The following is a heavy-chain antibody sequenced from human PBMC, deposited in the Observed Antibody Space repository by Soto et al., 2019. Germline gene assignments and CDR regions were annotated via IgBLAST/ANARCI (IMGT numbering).Heavy chain of an antibody. J-gene: IGHJ3*02. Sequence: SGGAPRLSCAASGFTFSDHYMDWVRQAPGKGLEWVGRTRNKANSYTTEYAASVKGRFTISRDDSKNSLYLQMNSLKTEDTAVYYCARDLSSWGAFDIWGQGTMVTVSS. V-gene: IGHV3-72*01. D-gene: IGHD3-16*01. CDR1: GFTFSDHY. CDR2: TRNKANSYTT. CDR3: ARDLSSWGAFDI.